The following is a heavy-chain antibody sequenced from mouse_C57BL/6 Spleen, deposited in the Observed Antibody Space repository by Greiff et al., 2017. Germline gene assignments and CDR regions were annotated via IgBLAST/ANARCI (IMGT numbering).Heavy chain of an antibody. CDR1: GYSFTNYN. CDR2: INPTYGTT. Sequence: EVQLQQSGPELVKPGASVKISCKASGYSFTNYNMNWVKQSNGKSLEWIGVINPTYGTTSYNQKFKGKATLTVDKSSSTAYMQLNSLTSEDSAFEFCERSGYSNYQNYAMDYWGQGTSVTVSS. J-gene: IGHJ4*01. V-gene: IGHV1-39*01. D-gene: IGHD2-5*01. CDR3: ERSGYSNYQNYAMDY.